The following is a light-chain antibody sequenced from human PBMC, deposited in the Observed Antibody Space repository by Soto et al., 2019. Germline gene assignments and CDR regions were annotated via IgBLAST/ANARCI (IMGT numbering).Light chain of an antibody. CDR1: SSNIGSNY. Sequence: QSVLTQPPSASGTPGQRVTISCSGSSSNIGSNYVYWYQQLPGTAPKLLIYSNNQRPSGVPDRFSGSKSGTSASLAISGLRSEDEDDYYCAAWDDSLSGYLVFGGGTKLTVL. V-gene: IGLV1-47*02. J-gene: IGLJ2*01. CDR2: SNN. CDR3: AAWDDSLSGYLV.